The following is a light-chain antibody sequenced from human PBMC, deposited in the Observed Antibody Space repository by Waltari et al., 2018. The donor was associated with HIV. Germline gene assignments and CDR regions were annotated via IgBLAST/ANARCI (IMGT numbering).Light chain of an antibody. Sequence: QSALTQPASVSGSPGQSITISCTGTSRDVGGYNHVSWYQHHPGTAPKLMISDVSNRPTVVPKRFSGSNYDNTAALAISGLQAEDEADYYGNSYTTSSTLHVVFGGGTKLTVL. J-gene: IGLJ2*01. V-gene: IGLV2-14*03. CDR3: NSYTTSSTLHVV. CDR1: SRDVGGYNH. CDR2: DVS.